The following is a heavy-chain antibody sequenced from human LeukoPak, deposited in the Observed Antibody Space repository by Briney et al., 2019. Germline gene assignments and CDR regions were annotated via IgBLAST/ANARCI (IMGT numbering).Heavy chain of an antibody. V-gene: IGHV3-23*01. CDR1: GFTFSSYA. Sequence: GGSLRLSCAASGFTFSSYAMSWVRQAPGKGLEWVSAISGSGGSTYYADSVKGRFTISRDNSKNTLYLQMNSQRAEDTAVYYCAKGEGSGWYYFDYWGQGTLVTVSS. D-gene: IGHD6-19*01. CDR3: AKGEGSGWYYFDY. CDR2: ISGSGGST. J-gene: IGHJ4*02.